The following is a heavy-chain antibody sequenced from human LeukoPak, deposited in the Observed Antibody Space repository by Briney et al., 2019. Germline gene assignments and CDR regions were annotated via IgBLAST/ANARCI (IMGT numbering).Heavy chain of an antibody. CDR2: IYPGDSDT. D-gene: IGHD3-10*01. J-gene: IGHJ4*02. CDR1: GYSFTSYW. V-gene: IGHV5-51*01. CDR3: ARRVTMVRGVIRPVYYFDY. Sequence: KRGESLKISCKGSGYSFTSYWIGWVRQMPGKGLEWMGIIYPGDSDTRYSPSFQGQVSISADKSISTAYLQWSSLKASDTAMYYCARRVTMVRGVIRPVYYFDYWGQGTLVTVSS.